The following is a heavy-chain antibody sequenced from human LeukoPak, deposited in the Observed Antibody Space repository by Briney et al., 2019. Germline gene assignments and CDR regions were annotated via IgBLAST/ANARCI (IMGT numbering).Heavy chain of an antibody. Sequence: GASVKVSCRASGFTLTDFYIHWVRQAPGQGLEWMGWINPNSGSTSFARKFQGRVTMTRDTSISTAYMELSRLRSDDTAVYYCARTTGGYCTSTNCLSNYWGQGTLVTVSS. CDR3: ARTTGGYCTSTNCLSNY. CDR1: GFTLTDFY. J-gene: IGHJ4*02. CDR2: INPNSGST. V-gene: IGHV1-2*02. D-gene: IGHD2-2*01.